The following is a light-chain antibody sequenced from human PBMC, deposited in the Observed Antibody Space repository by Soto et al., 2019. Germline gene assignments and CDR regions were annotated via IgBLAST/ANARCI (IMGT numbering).Light chain of an antibody. CDR1: QSVSSN. Sequence: EIVMTQSPATLSVSPGERATLSCRASQSVSSNLAWYQQKPGPAPRLLIYGASTRATGIPARFSGSGSDTEFTLTISSLQSEDVAVYYCQQYNNWPPLTFGGGTKVEIK. CDR3: QQYNNWPPLT. CDR2: GAS. J-gene: IGKJ4*01. V-gene: IGKV3-15*01.